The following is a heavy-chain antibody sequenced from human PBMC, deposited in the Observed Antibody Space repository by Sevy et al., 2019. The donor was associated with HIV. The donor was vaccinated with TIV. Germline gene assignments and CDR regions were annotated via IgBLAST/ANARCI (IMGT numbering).Heavy chain of an antibody. CDR2: IRSKANSYAT. CDR1: GFTFSGSA. D-gene: IGHD3-9*01. CDR3: TILHSGRYFDPYYGMDV. Sequence: GGSLRLSCAASGFTFSGSAMHWVRQASGKGLEWVGRIRSKANSYATAYAASVKGRFTISRDDSKNTAYLQMNSLKTEDTAVYYCTILHSGRYFDPYYGMDVWGQGTTVTVSS. J-gene: IGHJ6*02. V-gene: IGHV3-73*01.